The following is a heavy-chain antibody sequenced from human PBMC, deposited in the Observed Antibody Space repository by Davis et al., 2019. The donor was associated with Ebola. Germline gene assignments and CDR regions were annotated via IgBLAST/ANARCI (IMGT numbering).Heavy chain of an antibody. CDR1: GFTFSYYY. V-gene: IGHV3-15*01. Sequence: GESLKISCAASGFTFSYYYMSWVRQAPGKGLEWVGRIKSKTDGGTTDYAAPVKGRFTISRDDSKNTLYLQMNSLKTEDTAVYYCTTERGWSGYYEFDYWGQGTLVTVSS. D-gene: IGHD3-3*01. J-gene: IGHJ4*02. CDR2: IKSKTDGGTT. CDR3: TTERGWSGYYEFDY.